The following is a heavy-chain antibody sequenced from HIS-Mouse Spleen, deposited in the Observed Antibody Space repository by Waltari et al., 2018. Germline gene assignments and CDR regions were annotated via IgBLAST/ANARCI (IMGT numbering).Heavy chain of an antibody. CDR1: GDTFTSYD. CDR2: MNPNRGNT. Sequence: QVQLVQSGAEVKKPGASVKVSCKASGDTFTSYDINWVLQETGQGLEWMGWMNPNRGNTGYAQKFQGRVTMTRNTSISTAYMELSSLRSEDTAVYYCARIGSHRRGYSYGYWFDPWGQGTLVTVSS. V-gene: IGHV1-8*01. D-gene: IGHD5-18*01. J-gene: IGHJ5*02. CDR3: ARIGSHRRGYSYGYWFDP.